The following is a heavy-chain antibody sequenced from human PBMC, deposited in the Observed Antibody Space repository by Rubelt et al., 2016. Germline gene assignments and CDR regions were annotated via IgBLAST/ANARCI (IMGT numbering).Heavy chain of an antibody. D-gene: IGHD6-25*01. CDR1: GGSFSGYY. CDR3: ARVGAGSASAPTLFPLVSCENSPSDTSSVAVGCLAQDF. Sequence: QVQLQQWGAGLLKPSETLSLTCAVYGGSFSGYYWSWIRQPPGKGLEWIGEINHSGSTNYNPSLKSRVTISVDTSKNQFSLKLSSVTAADTAVYYCARVGAGSASAPTLFPLVSCENSPSDTSSVAVGCLAQDF. V-gene: IGHV4-34*01. J-gene: IGHJ1*01. CDR2: INHSGST.